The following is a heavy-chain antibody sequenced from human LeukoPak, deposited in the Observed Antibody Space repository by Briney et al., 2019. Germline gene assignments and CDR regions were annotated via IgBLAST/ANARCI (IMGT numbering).Heavy chain of an antibody. Sequence: SETLSLTCAVYGGSFSGYYWSWIRQPPGKGLVWIGEINHSGSTNYNPSLKSRVTISVDTSKNQFSLKLSSVTAADTAVYYCARGGARYSYGSRYYYYYYMDVWGKGTTVTVSS. CDR1: GGSFSGYY. J-gene: IGHJ6*03. CDR2: INHSGST. V-gene: IGHV4-34*01. CDR3: ARGGARYSYGSRYYYYYYMDV. D-gene: IGHD5-18*01.